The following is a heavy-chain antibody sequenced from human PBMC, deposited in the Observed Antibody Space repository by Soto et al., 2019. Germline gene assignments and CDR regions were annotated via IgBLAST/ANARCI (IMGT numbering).Heavy chain of an antibody. J-gene: IGHJ4*02. V-gene: IGHV5-51*01. CDR2: IYPGDSDT. Sequence: PGESLKISCQASGYSFISSWIGWVRQRPGKGLEWMGIIYPGDSDTRYSPSFQGQVTISADKSTSTAYLQWSSLKASDTATYYCARMMAASGMAFDYWGQGALVTVSS. CDR3: ARMMAASGMAFDY. CDR1: GYSFISSW. D-gene: IGHD6-13*01.